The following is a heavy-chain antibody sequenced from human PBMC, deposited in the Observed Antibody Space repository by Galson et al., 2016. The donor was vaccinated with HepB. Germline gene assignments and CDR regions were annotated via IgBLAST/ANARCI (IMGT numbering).Heavy chain of an antibody. Sequence: QSGAEVTKPGESLKISCKGSGYNFSNYWIGWVRQMPGKGLEWMGIIYPGDSDTRYSPSFQGQVTISVDQSTSTAYLQWSSLKASDSAMYYCARRLYSGYGVDYWGQGTLVTVSS. V-gene: IGHV5-51*01. CDR1: GYNFSNYW. CDR2: IYPGDSDT. CDR3: ARRLYSGYGVDY. D-gene: IGHD5-12*01. J-gene: IGHJ4*02.